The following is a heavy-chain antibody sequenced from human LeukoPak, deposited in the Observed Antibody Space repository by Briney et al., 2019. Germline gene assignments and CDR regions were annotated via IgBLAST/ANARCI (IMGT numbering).Heavy chain of an antibody. CDR2: ISAYNGNT. D-gene: IGHD1-14*01. Sequence: ASVKVSCKASGYSFTSHGISWVRQAPGQGLEWMGWISAYNGNTNYAQKLQGRVTMTTDTSTSTAYMELRSLRSDDTAVYYCARTRDRTILGYMDVWGKGTTVTISS. V-gene: IGHV1-18*01. CDR1: GYSFTSHG. CDR3: ARTRDRTILGYMDV. J-gene: IGHJ6*03.